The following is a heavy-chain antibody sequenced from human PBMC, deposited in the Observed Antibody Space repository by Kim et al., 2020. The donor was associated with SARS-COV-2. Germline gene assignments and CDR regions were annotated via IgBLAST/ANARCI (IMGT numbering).Heavy chain of an antibody. J-gene: IGHJ4*02. Sequence: SETLSLTCTVSGGSISSYYWSWIRQPPGKGLEWIGYIYYSGSTNYNPSLKSRVTISVDTSKNQFSLKLSYVTAVDAAVYYCARSLLGAAAGYDYWGQGTPLTVSA. CDR2: IYYSGST. V-gene: IGHV4-59*08. CDR3: ARSLLGAAAGYDY. D-gene: IGHD6-13*01. CDR1: GGSISSYY.